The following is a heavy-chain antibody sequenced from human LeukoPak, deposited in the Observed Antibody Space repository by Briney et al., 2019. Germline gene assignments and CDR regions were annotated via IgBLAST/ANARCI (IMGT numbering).Heavy chain of an antibody. CDR1: GFTFSNAW. V-gene: IGHV3-15*01. J-gene: IGHJ4*02. CDR3: ATIKVRANNYDTDGFEY. D-gene: IGHD3-10*01. CDR2: IKSKTDGGTT. Sequence: PGGSLRLSCAASGFTFSNAWMSWVRQAPGKGLEWVGRIKSKTDGGTTDYAAPVKGRFTISRDDSKNTLYLLMNSLKTDDTAVYYCATIKVRANNYDTDGFEYWGQGTLVTVSS.